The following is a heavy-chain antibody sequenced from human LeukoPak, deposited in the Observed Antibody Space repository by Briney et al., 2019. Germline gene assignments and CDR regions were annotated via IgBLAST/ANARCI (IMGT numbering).Heavy chain of an antibody. Sequence: GGSLRLSCAASGFTVSSNYMSWVRQAPGKGLEWVSVIYSGGSTYYADSVKGRFTISRDNSKNTLYLQMNSLRAEDTAVYYCARDLGYYDSSRQNDYWGQGTLVTVSS. D-gene: IGHD3-22*01. J-gene: IGHJ4*02. CDR2: IYSGGST. CDR1: GFTVSSNY. V-gene: IGHV3-66*01. CDR3: ARDLGYYDSSRQNDY.